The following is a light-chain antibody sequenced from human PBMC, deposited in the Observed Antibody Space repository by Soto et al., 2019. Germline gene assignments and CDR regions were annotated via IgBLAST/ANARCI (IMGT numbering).Light chain of an antibody. V-gene: IGLV8-61*01. J-gene: IGLJ2*01. CDR3: VLYMGSGISDMV. Sequence: QTVVTQEPSFSVSPGGTVTLTCGLSSGSVSTSYYPSWYQQTPGQAPRTLIYSTNTRSSGVPDRFSGSILGNKAALTITGAQADDESDYYCVLYMGSGISDMVFGGGTKLTVL. CDR2: STN. CDR1: SGSVSTSYY.